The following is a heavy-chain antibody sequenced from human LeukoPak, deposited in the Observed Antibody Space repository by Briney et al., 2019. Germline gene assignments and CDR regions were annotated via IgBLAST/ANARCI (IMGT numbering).Heavy chain of an antibody. CDR2: THVSGSS. D-gene: IGHD6-13*01. V-gene: IGHV4-59*11. J-gene: IGHJ4*02. Sequence: SETLSLTCSVSGGSIGRHYWTWIRQPPGKGLEWIGYTHVSGSSNYNPSLKSRATTSLDRAKNQISLTLTSVTAADTAVYFCARAKAAGSYDFWGQGTLVTVSS. CDR1: GGSIGRHY. CDR3: ARAKAAGSYDF.